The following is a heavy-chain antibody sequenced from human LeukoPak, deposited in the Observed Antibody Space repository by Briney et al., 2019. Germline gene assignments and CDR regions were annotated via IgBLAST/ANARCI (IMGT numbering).Heavy chain of an antibody. CDR2: MNPNSGNT. J-gene: IGHJ4*02. CDR1: RYTFTRYE. Sequence: GASVKVSSKPSRYTFTRYEINCERQATGPGREGRGWMNPNSGNTGYAQKFQGRVSMTTDTSTSTVNMELRSLRADDTAVYYCAREECVNGPCYLAQDWGQGTLVTVSS. D-gene: IGHD2-8*01. V-gene: IGHV1-8*01. CDR3: AREECVNGPCYLAQD.